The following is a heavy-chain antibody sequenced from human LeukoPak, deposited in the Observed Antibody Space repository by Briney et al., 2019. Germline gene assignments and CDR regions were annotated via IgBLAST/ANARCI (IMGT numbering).Heavy chain of an antibody. D-gene: IGHD2-8*01. J-gene: IGHJ4*02. CDR1: GFTFSSYA. V-gene: IGHV3-23*01. Sequence: LPGGSLRLSCAASGFTFSSYAMSWVRQAPGKGLEWVSAISGSGGSTYYADSVKGRFTISRDNSKNTLYLQMNSLRAEDTAVYYCAKVRYCTNGVCYTGPAFDYWGQGTLVTVSS. CDR2: ISGSGGST. CDR3: AKVRYCTNGVCYTGPAFDY.